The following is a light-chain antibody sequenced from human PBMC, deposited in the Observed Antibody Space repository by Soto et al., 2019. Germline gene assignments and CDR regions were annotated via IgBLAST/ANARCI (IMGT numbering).Light chain of an antibody. J-gene: IGKJ4*01. Sequence: DIQTTQSPSSLSASLGDRVTITCRASQGISVYLAWFQQKPGKVPKLLIYAASTLQSGVPSRFSGSGSGTDFTLTISSLQPEDVATYYCQKYNSAPLTFGGGTKVEIK. CDR1: QGISVY. CDR3: QKYNSAPLT. V-gene: IGKV1-27*01. CDR2: AAS.